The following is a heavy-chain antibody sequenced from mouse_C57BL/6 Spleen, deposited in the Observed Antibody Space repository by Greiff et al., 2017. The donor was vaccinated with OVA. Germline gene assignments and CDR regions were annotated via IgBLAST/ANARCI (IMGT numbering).Heavy chain of an antibody. J-gene: IGHJ3*01. CDR1: GYTFTSYW. Sequence: QVQLQQPGAELVRPGSSVKLSCKASGYTFTSYWMHWVKQRPIQGLEWIGNIDPSDSETHYNQKFKDKATLTVDKSSSTAYMQLSSLTSEDSAVYYCARSNDYDVTWFAYWGQGTLVTVSA. V-gene: IGHV1-52*01. CDR3: ARSNDYDVTWFAY. CDR2: IDPSDSET. D-gene: IGHD2-4*01.